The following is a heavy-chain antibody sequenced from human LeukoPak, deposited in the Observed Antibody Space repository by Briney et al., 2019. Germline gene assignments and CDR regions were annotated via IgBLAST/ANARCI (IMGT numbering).Heavy chain of an antibody. V-gene: IGHV1-69*01. CDR3: ARDLGSGGVFDY. J-gene: IGHJ4*02. CDR1: GGTFSSYA. D-gene: IGHD3-10*01. CDR2: IIPIFGTA. Sequence: SVKVSCKASGGTFSSYAISWVRQAPGQGLERMGGIIPIFGTANYAQKFQGRVTITADESTSTAYMELSSLRSEDTAVYYCARDLGSGGVFDYWGQGTLVTVSS.